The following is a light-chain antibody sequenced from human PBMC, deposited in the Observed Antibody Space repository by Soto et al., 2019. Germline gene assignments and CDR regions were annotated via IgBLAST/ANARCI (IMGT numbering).Light chain of an antibody. V-gene: IGKV2-28*01. CDR2: LGS. CDR3: MQALQTPRT. Sequence: DVVMTQSPLSLPVTPGEPASISCRSSQPLLHSNGYNYLDWYLQRPGQSPQLLIFLGSNRASGVPDRFSGSGSGTDFTLKISRVEAEDVGVYYCMQALQTPRTFCQGTKLEIK. CDR1: QPLLHSNGYNY. J-gene: IGKJ2*02.